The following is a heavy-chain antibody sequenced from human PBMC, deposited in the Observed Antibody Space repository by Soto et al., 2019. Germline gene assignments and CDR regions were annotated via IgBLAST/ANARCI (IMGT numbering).Heavy chain of an antibody. CDR2: ISYDGSNK. CDR3: AKGVYQQLSVDY. V-gene: IGHV3-30*18. Sequence: QVQLVESGGGVVQPGRSLRLSCAASGFTFSSYGMHWVRQAPGKGLEWVAVISYDGSNKYYADSVKGRFTIYRDNSKNTLYLQMNSLRAEDTAVYYCAKGVYQQLSVDYWGQGTLVTVSS. J-gene: IGHJ4*02. D-gene: IGHD6-13*01. CDR1: GFTFSSYG.